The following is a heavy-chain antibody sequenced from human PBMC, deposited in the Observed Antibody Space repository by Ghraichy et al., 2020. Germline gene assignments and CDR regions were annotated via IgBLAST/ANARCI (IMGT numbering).Heavy chain of an antibody. CDR1: GFTFDDYA. D-gene: IGHD5-12*01. J-gene: IGHJ6*02. CDR3: AKDIGGYDDYYYGMDV. CDR2: ISWNSGSI. Sequence: GGSLRLSCAASGFTFDDYAMHWVRQAPGKGLEWVSGISWNSGSIGYADSVKGRFTISRDNAKNSLYLQMNSLRAEDTALYYCAKDIGGYDDYYYGMDVWGQGTTVTVSS. V-gene: IGHV3-9*01.